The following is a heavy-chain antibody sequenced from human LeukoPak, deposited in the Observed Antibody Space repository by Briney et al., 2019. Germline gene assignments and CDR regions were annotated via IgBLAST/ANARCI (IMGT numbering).Heavy chain of an antibody. CDR3: AKDLVVTGSPYYFDY. CDR1: GFTFSSYA. Sequence: PGGSLRLSCAASGFTFSSYAMSWVRQAPGKGLEWVSAFSGSGGTTYYADSVKGRFTISRDNSKNTLYLQMNSLRAEDTAVYYWAKDLVVTGSPYYFDYWGQGTLVTVSS. CDR2: FSGSGGTT. D-gene: IGHD2-21*02. J-gene: IGHJ4*02. V-gene: IGHV3-23*01.